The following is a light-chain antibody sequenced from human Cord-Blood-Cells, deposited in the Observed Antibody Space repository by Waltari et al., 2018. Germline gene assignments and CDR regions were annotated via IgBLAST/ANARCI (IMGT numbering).Light chain of an antibody. CDR2: EHN. Sequence: NFMLTQPHSVSESPGKTVTISCTRSSGSIARNYVQGYQQRPGSSPTTVIYEHNQRPSGVTVRFSGSIDSSSNSASLTISGLKTEDEADYYCQSYDSSIRVFGGGTKLTVL. CDR1: SGSIARNY. CDR3: QSYDSSIRV. J-gene: IGLJ2*01. V-gene: IGLV6-57*01.